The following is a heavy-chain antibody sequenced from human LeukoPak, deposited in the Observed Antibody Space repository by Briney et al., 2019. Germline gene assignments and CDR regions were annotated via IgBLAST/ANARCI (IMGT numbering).Heavy chain of an antibody. CDR1: GGTFSSYA. V-gene: IGHV1-69*13. J-gene: IGHJ5*02. D-gene: IGHD3-22*01. Sequence: SVKVSCRASGGTFSSYAISWVRQAPGQGLEWMGGIIPIFGTANYAQKFQGRVTITADESTSTAYMELSSLRSEDTAVYYCARGLRGYYDSSGYSSWFDPWGQGTLVTVSS. CDR2: IIPIFGTA. CDR3: ARGLRGYYDSSGYSSWFDP.